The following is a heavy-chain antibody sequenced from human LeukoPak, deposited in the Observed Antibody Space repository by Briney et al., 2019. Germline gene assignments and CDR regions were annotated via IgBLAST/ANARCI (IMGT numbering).Heavy chain of an antibody. CDR2: ISAYNGST. Sequence: GASVKVSCKASGYTFTSYGISWVRQAPGQGLEWMGWISAYNGSTNYAQKLQGRVTMTTDTSTSTAYMELRSLRSDDTAVYYCARLLVYNSGGEAFDHWGQGTLVTVSS. CDR1: GYTFTSYG. J-gene: IGHJ4*02. CDR3: ARLLVYNSGGEAFDH. D-gene: IGHD1-20*01. V-gene: IGHV1-18*01.